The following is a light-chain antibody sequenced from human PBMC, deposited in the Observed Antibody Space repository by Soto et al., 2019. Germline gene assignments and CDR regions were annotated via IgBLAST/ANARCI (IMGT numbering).Light chain of an antibody. J-gene: IGLJ1*01. CDR1: SSNIGAGYD. CDR3: QSYDSSLSGLV. CDR2: GNS. Sequence: QPVLTQPPSVSGAPGQRVTISCTGSSSNIGAGYDVHWYHQLPGTAPKLLIYGNSNRPSGVPDRFSGSKSGTSASLAITGLQAEDEADYYCQSYDSSLSGLVFGTGTKVTVL. V-gene: IGLV1-40*01.